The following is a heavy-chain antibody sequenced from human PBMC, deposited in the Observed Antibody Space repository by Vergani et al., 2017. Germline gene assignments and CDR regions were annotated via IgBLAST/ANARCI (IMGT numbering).Heavy chain of an antibody. CDR1: GGSISRGGYY. V-gene: IGHV4-31*03. D-gene: IGHD4-11*01. J-gene: IGHJ4*02. CDR3: ARGVWIGYSNPTGISFDY. CDR2: IYYSGST. Sequence: QVQLQESGPGLVKPSQTLSLTCTVSGGSISRGGYYWSWIRQHPGKGLEWIGYIYYSGSTYYNPSLKSRVTISVDTSKNQFSLKLSAVTAADTAVYYCARGVWIGYSNPTGISFDYWGQGTLVTVSS.